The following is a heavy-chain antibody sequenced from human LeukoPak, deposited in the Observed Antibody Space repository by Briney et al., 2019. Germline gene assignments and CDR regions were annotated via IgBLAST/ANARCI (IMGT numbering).Heavy chain of an antibody. Sequence: PGGSLRLSCAVSGFTFNKYYMHWVRQAPGKGLVWVSRISSDGSNTNYADSVKGRFTISRDNAKNTLYLQMNSLRAEDTAVYYCIRVPHWGQGALVTVSS. V-gene: IGHV3-74*01. CDR2: ISSDGSNT. CDR3: IRVPH. J-gene: IGHJ4*02. CDR1: GFTFNKYY.